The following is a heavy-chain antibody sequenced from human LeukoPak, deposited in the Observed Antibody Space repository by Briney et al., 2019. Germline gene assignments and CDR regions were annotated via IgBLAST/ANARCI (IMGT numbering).Heavy chain of an antibody. D-gene: IGHD3-22*01. CDR2: ISGGST. CDR1: GFTVSSNE. J-gene: IGHJ4*02. CDR3: AKYYNDSSGYFYYFDY. Sequence: GGSLRLSCAASGFTVSSNEMSWVRQAPGKGLEWVSSISGGSTYYADSRKGRFTISRDNSKNTLHLQMNSLRAEDTAVYYCAKYYNDSSGYFYYFDYWGQGTLVTVSS. V-gene: IGHV3-38-3*01.